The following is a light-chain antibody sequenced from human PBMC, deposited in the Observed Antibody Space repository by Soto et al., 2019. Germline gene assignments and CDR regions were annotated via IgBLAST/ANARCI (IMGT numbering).Light chain of an antibody. CDR1: GGSIASNY. CDR2: DND. Sequence: NFMLTQPHSVSESPGKTVAISCTRSGGSIASNYVQWYQLRPGSSPTTVIYDNDQRPSGVPDRFSGSIDRSSNSASLTISGLQTEDEADYYCQSYDTTNQVLGGGTKVTVL. V-gene: IGLV6-57*01. J-gene: IGLJ3*02. CDR3: QSYDTTNQV.